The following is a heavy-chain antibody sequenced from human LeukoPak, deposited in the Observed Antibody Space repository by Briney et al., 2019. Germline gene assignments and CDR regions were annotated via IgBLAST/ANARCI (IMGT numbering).Heavy chain of an antibody. Sequence: GASVKVSCKASGYTFTGYYIHWVRQAPGQGLEWIGRINPNNGGTIYAQNFQGRDAMTRDTSITTAYMELSRLGSEDTAVYYCARVYCSSTSCYGARDYWGQGTLVTVSS. CDR1: GYTFTGYY. CDR2: INPNNGGT. J-gene: IGHJ4*02. V-gene: IGHV1-2*06. CDR3: ARVYCSSTSCYGARDY. D-gene: IGHD2-2*01.